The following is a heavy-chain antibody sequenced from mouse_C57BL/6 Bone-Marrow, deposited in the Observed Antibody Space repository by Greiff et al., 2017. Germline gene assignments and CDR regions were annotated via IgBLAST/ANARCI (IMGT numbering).Heavy chain of an antibody. CDR3: ARLNYGSSYASFAY. CDR2: INPGSGGT. CDR1: GYAFTNYL. D-gene: IGHD1-1*01. J-gene: IGHJ3*01. V-gene: IGHV1-54*01. Sequence: VKLQESGAELVRPGTSVKVSCKASGYAFTNYLIEWVKQRPGQGLEWIGVINPGSGGTNYNEKFKGKATLTADKSSSTAYMRLSSLTSEDSAVYFCARLNYGSSYASFAYWGQGTLVTVSA.